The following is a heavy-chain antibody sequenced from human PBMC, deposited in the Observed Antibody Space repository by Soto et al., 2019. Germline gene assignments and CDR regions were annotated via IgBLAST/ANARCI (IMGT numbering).Heavy chain of an antibody. CDR3: ARDRRGNYYYYGMDV. D-gene: IGHD3-16*01. CDR2: INPNSGGT. J-gene: IGHJ6*02. V-gene: IGHV1-2*04. CDR1: GYTFTGYY. Sequence: ASVKVSCKAFGYTFTGYYMHWVRQAPGQGLEWMGWINPNSGGTNYAQKFQGWVTMTRDTSISTAYMELSRLRSDDTAVYYCARDRRGNYYYYGMDVWGQGTTVTVSS.